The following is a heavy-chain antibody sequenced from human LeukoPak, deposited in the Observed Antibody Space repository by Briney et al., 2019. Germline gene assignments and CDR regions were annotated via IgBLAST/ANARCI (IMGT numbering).Heavy chain of an antibody. V-gene: IGHV1-2*02. Sequence: ASVKVSCKASGGTFSSYAISWVRQAPGQGLEWMGGIIPNSGGTNYAQKFQGRVTMTRDTSISTAYMELSRLRSDDTAVYYCAGNLMRDYYGSGSYGVDYWGQGTLVTVSS. CDR1: GGTFSSYA. CDR2: IIPNSGGT. CDR3: AGNLMRDYYGSGSYGVDY. J-gene: IGHJ4*02. D-gene: IGHD3-10*01.